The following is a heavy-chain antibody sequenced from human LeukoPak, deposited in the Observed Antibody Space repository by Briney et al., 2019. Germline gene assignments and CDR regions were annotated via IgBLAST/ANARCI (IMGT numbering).Heavy chain of an antibody. CDR3: AKVQQLVGYYYYGMDV. V-gene: IGHV3-23*01. CDR2: ISGSGGST. D-gene: IGHD6-13*01. CDR1: GFTFSSYA. Sequence: GGSLRLSCAASGFTFSSYAVSWVRQAPGKGLEWVSAISGSGGSTYYADSVKGRFTISRDNSKNTLYLQMNSLRAEDTAVYYRAKVQQLVGYYYYGMDVWGQGTTVTVSS. J-gene: IGHJ6*02.